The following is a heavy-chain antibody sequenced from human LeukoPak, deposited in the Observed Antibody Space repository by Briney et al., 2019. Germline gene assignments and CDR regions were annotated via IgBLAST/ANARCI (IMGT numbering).Heavy chain of an antibody. J-gene: IGHJ4*02. Sequence: KSGGSLRLSCAASGFTFSSYSMNWVRQAPGKGLEWVSSISSSSSYIYYADSVKGRFTISRDNAKNSLYLQMNSLRAEDTAVYYCARDNGYKSPYYFDYWGQGTLVTVSS. V-gene: IGHV3-21*01. CDR2: ISSSSSYI. D-gene: IGHD5-24*01. CDR1: GFTFSSYS. CDR3: ARDNGYKSPYYFDY.